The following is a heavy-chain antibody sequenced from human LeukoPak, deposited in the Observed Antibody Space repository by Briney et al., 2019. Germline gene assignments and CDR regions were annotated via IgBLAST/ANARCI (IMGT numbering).Heavy chain of an antibody. V-gene: IGHV4-39*01. Sequence: SETLSLTCTVSGGSISSSSYYWGWIRQPPGKGLEWIGSIYYSGSTYYNPSLKSRVTISVDTSKNQFSLKLSSVTAADTAVYYCARALQDHYDILTGPDYWGQGTLVTVSS. CDR2: IYYSGST. D-gene: IGHD3-9*01. CDR3: ARALQDHYDILTGPDY. J-gene: IGHJ4*02. CDR1: GGSISSSSYY.